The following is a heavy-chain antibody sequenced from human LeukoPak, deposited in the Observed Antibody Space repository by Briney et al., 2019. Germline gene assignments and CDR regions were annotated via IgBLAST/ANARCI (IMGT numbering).Heavy chain of an antibody. CDR2: ISGGGGST. Sequence: GGSLRLSCAAWGFGFASHAVSWVRRAPGKGVEWVSVISGGGGSTYSAASVKGRFPISRDNSKNTRYLQMNSLRAEDTAVYFCAKGPDYYDSSGYYASWGQGTLVTVSS. CDR1: GFGFASHA. CDR3: AKGPDYYDSSGYYAS. J-gene: IGHJ4*02. V-gene: IGHV3-23*01. D-gene: IGHD3-22*01.